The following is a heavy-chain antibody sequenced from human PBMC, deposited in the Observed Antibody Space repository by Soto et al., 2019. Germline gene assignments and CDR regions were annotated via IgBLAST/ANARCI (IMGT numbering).Heavy chain of an antibody. J-gene: IGHJ4*02. CDR1: GFTFSSYA. CDR3: VKSRGGNNFDFFD. CDR2: VRGNGDPP. D-gene: IGHD2-15*01. Sequence: VGSLRLSCSASGFTFSSYAMHWVRQSPGRGLEYISGVRGNGDPPFYADSVKGRFTISRDNSKDTLYLQMSSLSADDAAMYYCVKSRGGNNFDFFDWGQGTLVTVS. V-gene: IGHV3-64D*06.